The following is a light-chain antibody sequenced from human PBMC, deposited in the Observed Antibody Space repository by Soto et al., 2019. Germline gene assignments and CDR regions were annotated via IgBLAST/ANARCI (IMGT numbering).Light chain of an antibody. Sequence: QSVLTQPGSVSGSPGQSITISYTGNSSDVCGYNYVSWYQHHPGKAPKLMIFDVSNRPSGVSNRFSGSKSGNTASLTISGLQPEDEADYYCSSYTTSNTRQIVFGTGTKVTVL. V-gene: IGLV2-14*03. CDR2: DVS. J-gene: IGLJ1*01. CDR3: SSYTTSNTRQIV. CDR1: SSDVCGYNY.